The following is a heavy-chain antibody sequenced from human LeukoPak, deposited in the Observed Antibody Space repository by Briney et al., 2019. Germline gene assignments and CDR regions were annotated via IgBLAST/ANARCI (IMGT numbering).Heavy chain of an antibody. CDR3: TTDLGYCSSTSCYTYYMDV. CDR1: GGTFSSYA. CDR2: IIPIFGTA. V-gene: IGHV1-69*05. J-gene: IGHJ6*03. D-gene: IGHD2-2*02. Sequence: SVKVSCKASGGTFSSYAISWVRQAPGQGLEWMGGIIPIFGTANYAQKFQGRVTITTDESTSTAYMELSSLRSEDTAVYYCTTDLGYCSSTSCYTYYMDVWGKGTTVTVSS.